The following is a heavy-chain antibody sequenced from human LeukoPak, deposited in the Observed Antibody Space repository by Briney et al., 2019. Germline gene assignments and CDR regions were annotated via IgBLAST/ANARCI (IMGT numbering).Heavy chain of an antibody. Sequence: QPGGSLRLSCAASGFTVSSNYMSWVRQAPGKGLEWVSYISSSSSTIYYADSVKGRFTISRDNAKNSLYLQMNSLRDEDTAVYYCASIRRGLYDAFDIWGQGTMVTVSS. CDR3: ASIRRGLYDAFDI. J-gene: IGHJ3*02. CDR2: ISSSSSTI. D-gene: IGHD3-10*01. CDR1: GFTVSSNY. V-gene: IGHV3-48*02.